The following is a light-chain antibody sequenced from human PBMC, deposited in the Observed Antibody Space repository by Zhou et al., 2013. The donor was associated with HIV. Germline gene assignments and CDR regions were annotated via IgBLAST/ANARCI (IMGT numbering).Light chain of an antibody. CDR1: QSISTW. CDR2: KAS. Sequence: DIQMTQSPSTLSASVGDRVTITCRACQSISTWLAWYQQKPGKAPKLLIYKASSLESGVPSSFSGSGSGTDFTLTISSLQPDDFATYYCQQCNSYSRTFGQGTKVEIK. CDR3: QQCNSYSRT. J-gene: IGKJ1*01. V-gene: IGKV1-5*03.